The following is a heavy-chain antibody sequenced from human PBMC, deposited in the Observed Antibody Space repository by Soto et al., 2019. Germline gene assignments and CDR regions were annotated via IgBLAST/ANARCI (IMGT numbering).Heavy chain of an antibody. Sequence: GASVKVSCKASGGTFSSYAISWVRQAPGQGLEWMGGIIPIFGTANYAQKFQGRVTITADESTSTAYMELSSLRSEDTAVYYCARGYGWHYDSSGYYLDVWGQGTTVTVSS. CDR2: IIPIFGTA. J-gene: IGHJ6*02. D-gene: IGHD3-22*01. V-gene: IGHV1-69*13. CDR3: ARGYGWHYDSSGYYLDV. CDR1: GGTFSSYA.